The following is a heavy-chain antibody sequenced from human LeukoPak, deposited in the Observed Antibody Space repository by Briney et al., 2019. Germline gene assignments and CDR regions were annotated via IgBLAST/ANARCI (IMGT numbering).Heavy chain of an antibody. Sequence: GGSLRLSCAASGFTFSSYAMSWVRQAPGKGLEWVSAISGSGGSTYYADSVKGRFTISRDNSKNTLYLQMNSLRAEDTAVYYCARDPGYYDSSGYYDYWGQGTLVTVSS. CDR2: ISGSGGST. CDR1: GFTFSSYA. V-gene: IGHV3-23*01. J-gene: IGHJ4*02. CDR3: ARDPGYYDSSGYYDY. D-gene: IGHD3-22*01.